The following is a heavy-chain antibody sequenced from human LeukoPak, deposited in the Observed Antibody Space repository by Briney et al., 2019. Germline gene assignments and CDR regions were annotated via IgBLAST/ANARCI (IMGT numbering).Heavy chain of an antibody. J-gene: IGHJ4*02. V-gene: IGHV3-23*01. CDR1: GFTFSSFA. D-gene: IGHD2-15*01. CDR3: AKSPPRCSGGSCYGY. Sequence: GGSLRLSCAASGFTFSSFALSWVRQPPGKGLEWVSGISGSGGRTDYADSVKGRFTISRDNSKNTLYLQMSSLRADDTALYYCAKSPPRCSGGSCYGYWGQGTLVTVSS. CDR2: ISGSGGRT.